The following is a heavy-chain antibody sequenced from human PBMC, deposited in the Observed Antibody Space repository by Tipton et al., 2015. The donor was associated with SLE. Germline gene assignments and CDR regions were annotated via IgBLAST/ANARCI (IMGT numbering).Heavy chain of an antibody. Sequence: EPSGFTLNNYSMHWVRQAPGKGLEWVSSITSNSRYINYADSVKGRFTISRDNAKNSLYLQMNSLRAEDTAVYYCARDPRMATIDYWGQGTLVTVSS. D-gene: IGHD5-24*01. J-gene: IGHJ4*02. CDR3: ARDPRMATIDY. V-gene: IGHV3-21*06. CDR2: ITSNSRYI. CDR1: GFTLNNYS.